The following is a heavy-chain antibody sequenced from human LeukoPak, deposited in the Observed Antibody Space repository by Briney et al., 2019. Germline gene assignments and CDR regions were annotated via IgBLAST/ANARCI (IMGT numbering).Heavy chain of an antibody. V-gene: IGHV1-8*01. CDR1: GYTFTSYD. Sequence: ASVKVSCKASGYTFTSYDINWVRQATGQGLGWMGWMNPNSGNTGYAQKFQGRVTMTRNTSISTAYMELSSLRSEDTAVYYCARVPRGWELRPLDYWGQGTLVTVSS. J-gene: IGHJ4*02. CDR3: ARVPRGWELRPLDY. D-gene: IGHD1-26*01. CDR2: MNPNSGNT.